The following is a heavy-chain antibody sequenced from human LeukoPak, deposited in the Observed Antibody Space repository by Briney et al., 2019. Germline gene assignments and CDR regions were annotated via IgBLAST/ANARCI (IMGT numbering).Heavy chain of an antibody. CDR2: INPNSGGT. CDR3: ARIGYNHYFDY. Sequence: ASVKVSCKASGYTFTDYYLHWVRQAPGQGLEWMGWINPNSGGTNYAQTFQGRVTMTRDTSVTTAYMELSRLRSDDTAVYFCARIGYNHYFDYWGQGPWSPSPQ. V-gene: IGHV1-2*02. D-gene: IGHD5-24*01. J-gene: IGHJ4*02. CDR1: GYTFTDYY.